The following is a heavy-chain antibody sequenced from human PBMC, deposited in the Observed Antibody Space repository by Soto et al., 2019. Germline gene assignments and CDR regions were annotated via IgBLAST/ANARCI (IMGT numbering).Heavy chain of an antibody. Sequence: GGSLRLSCAASGFTFSSYGMHWVRQAPGKGLEWVAVIWYDGSNKYYAQKLQGRVTMTTDTSTSTAYMELRSLRSDDTAVYYCARDGRENYYYYGMDVWGQGTTVTVSS. D-gene: IGHD1-26*01. CDR3: ARDGRENYYYYGMDV. CDR2: IWYDGSNK. V-gene: IGHV3-33*01. CDR1: GFTFSSYG. J-gene: IGHJ6*02.